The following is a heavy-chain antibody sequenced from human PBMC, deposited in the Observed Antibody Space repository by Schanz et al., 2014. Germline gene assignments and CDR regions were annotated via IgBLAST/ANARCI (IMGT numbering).Heavy chain of an antibody. J-gene: IGHJ4*02. V-gene: IGHV3-30*02. CDR2: VRFDGSER. CDR3: VKIGYTHWSLDD. D-gene: IGHD6-13*01. CDR1: GFTFSSYG. Sequence: VQLLESGGGLVQPGGSLRLSCAASGFTFSSYGMHWVRQAPGKGLEWVAFVRFDGSERYYADSVKGRFTISRDDAKNSHYLQMNSLRVEDTAVFYCVKIGYTHWSLDDWGQGILVTVSS.